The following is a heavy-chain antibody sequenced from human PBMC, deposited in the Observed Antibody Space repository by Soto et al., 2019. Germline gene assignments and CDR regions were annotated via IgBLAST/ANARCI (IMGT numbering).Heavy chain of an antibody. V-gene: IGHV4-59*08. Sequence: SETLSLTCTVSGGSISSYYWSWIRQPPGKGLEWIGYIYYSGSTNYNPSLKSRVTISVDTSKNQFSLKLSSVTAADTAVYYCARHGPPVVVAALDYWGQGTLVTVSS. CDR3: ARHGPPVVVAALDY. D-gene: IGHD2-15*01. J-gene: IGHJ4*02. CDR1: GGSISSYY. CDR2: IYYSGST.